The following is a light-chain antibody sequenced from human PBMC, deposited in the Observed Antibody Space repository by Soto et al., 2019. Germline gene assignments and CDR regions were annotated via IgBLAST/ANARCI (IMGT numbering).Light chain of an antibody. CDR1: ESVTSSC. J-gene: IGKJ1*01. Sequence: EIVLTQSPDTLSLSPGERATLSFTASESVTSSCLAWYQRKPGQAPRLLIYGASNSATGIPDRFSGSGSGTHFILTIRRLEHEDFAVYYCQQYDSSPRTFGQGTEVDI. CDR3: QQYDSSPRT. CDR2: GAS. V-gene: IGKV3-20*01.